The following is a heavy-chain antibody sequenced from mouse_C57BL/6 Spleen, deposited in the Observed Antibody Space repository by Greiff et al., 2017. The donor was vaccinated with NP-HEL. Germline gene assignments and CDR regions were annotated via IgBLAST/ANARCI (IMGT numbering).Heavy chain of an antibody. Sequence: EVKLVESGGGLVKPGGSLKLSCAASGFTFSDYGMHWVRQASEKGLEWVAYISSGSSTIYYADTVKGRFTISRDNAKNTLFLQMTSLRSEDTAMYYCARPYGNYYAMDYWGQGTSVTVSS. CDR3: ARPYGNYYAMDY. J-gene: IGHJ4*01. D-gene: IGHD2-1*01. CDR1: GFTFSDYG. V-gene: IGHV5-17*01. CDR2: ISSGSSTI.